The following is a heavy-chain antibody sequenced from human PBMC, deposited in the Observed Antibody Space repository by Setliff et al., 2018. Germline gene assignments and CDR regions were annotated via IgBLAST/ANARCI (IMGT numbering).Heavy chain of an antibody. CDR1: GGSISDYY. CDR3: ARDHQYCTSLSCLNSYFYDYAMDI. J-gene: IGHJ6*02. D-gene: IGHD2-8*01. CDR2: INQSGSS. V-gene: IGHV4-34*01. Sequence: PSETLSLTCGVYGGSISDYYWSWIRQPPGKGLEWIGEINQSGSSTYNPSLKGRVTISMDTSKNQFSLKLTSVTAADTAVYYCARDHQYCTSLSCLNSYFYDYAMDIWGQGTTVTVSS.